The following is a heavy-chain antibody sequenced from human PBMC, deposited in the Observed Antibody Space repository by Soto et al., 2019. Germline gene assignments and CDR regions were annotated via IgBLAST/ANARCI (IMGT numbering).Heavy chain of an antibody. V-gene: IGHV3-21*06. CDR1: GGTFSSYS. J-gene: IGHJ5*02. CDR3: ARTDRTLDP. Sequence: VSLRLSCAASGGTFSSYSMNWVRQAPGKGLEWVSSISVGSGHIYYADSVKGRFTISRDNAKNSLYLQMNSLRAEDTAVYYCARTDRTLDPWGQGTLVTVSS. CDR2: ISVGSGHI. D-gene: IGHD3-22*01.